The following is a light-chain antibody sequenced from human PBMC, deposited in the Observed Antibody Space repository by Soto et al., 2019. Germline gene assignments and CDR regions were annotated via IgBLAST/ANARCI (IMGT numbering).Light chain of an antibody. CDR1: QSVSNNY. V-gene: IGKV3-20*01. CDR2: GSS. Sequence: EVVLTQSPGTLSLSPGERATLSCRASQSVSNNYLAWYQQKPGQAPRLLIFGSSDRATGIPDRFSGSGAGTDFTLNISRLEPDYLAMYYCQQYDSSAPYTFGQGTKLEIK. CDR3: QQYDSSAPYT. J-gene: IGKJ2*01.